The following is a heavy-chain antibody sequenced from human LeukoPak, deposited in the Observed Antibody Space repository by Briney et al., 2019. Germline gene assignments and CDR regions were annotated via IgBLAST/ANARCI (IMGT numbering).Heavy chain of an antibody. D-gene: IGHD3-22*01. V-gene: IGHV3-23*01. Sequence: GGSLRLSCAASGFTFSSYAMSWVRQAPGKGLEWVSAISGSGGSTYYADSVKGRFTISRDNSKNTLYLQMNSLRAEDTAVYYCASNPTSYDSSGSLDYWGQGTVVTVSS. J-gene: IGHJ4*02. CDR2: ISGSGGST. CDR3: ASNPTSYDSSGSLDY. CDR1: GFTFSSYA.